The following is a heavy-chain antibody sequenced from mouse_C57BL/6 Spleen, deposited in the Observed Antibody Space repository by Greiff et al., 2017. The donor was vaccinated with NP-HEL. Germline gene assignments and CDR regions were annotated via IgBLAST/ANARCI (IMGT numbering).Heavy chain of an antibody. CDR2: INPNNGGT. CDR3: ARWSYGKKGVYYYAMDY. Sequence: EVQLQQSGPELVKPGASVKISCKASGYTFTDYYMNWVKQSHGKSLEWIGDINPNNGGTSYNQKFKGKATLTVDKSSSTAYMELRSLTSEDSAVYYCARWSYGKKGVYYYAMDYWGQGTSVTVSS. J-gene: IGHJ4*01. D-gene: IGHD1-1*02. V-gene: IGHV1-26*01. CDR1: GYTFTDYY.